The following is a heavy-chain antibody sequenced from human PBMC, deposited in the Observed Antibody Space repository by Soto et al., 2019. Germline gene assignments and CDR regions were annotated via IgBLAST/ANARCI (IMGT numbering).Heavy chain of an antibody. J-gene: IGHJ6*02. D-gene: IGHD5-12*01. Sequence: ASVKVSCKASGYTFTSYDINWVRQATGQGLEWMGWMNPNSGNTGYAQKFQGRVTMTRNTSISTAYMELSSLRSEDTAVYYCATVKLVATNRKKINIKNMQFWGQGTRIIVS. CDR3: ATVKLVATNRKKINIKNMQF. CDR2: MNPNSGNT. V-gene: IGHV1-8*01. CDR1: GYTFTSYD.